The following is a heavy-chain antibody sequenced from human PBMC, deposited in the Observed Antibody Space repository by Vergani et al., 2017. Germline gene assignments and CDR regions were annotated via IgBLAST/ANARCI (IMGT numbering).Heavy chain of an antibody. CDR2: IYHSGST. J-gene: IGHJ6*02. D-gene: IGHD1-20*01. CDR1: GYSISSSNW. Sequence: QVQLQESGPGLVKPSETLSLTCAVSGYSISSSNWWSWVRQPPGKGLEGIGEIYHSGSTNYNPSLKSRVTISVDKSKNQFSLKLSSVTAADTAVYYCARFLTGTTIYYYYGMDVWGQGTTVTVSS. CDR3: ARFLTGTTIYYYYGMDV. V-gene: IGHV4-4*02.